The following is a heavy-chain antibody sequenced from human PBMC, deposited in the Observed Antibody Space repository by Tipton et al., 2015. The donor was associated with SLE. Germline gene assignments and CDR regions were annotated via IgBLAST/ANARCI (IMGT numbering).Heavy chain of an antibody. Sequence: LRLSCAVYGGSFSGYYWSWIRQPAGKGLEWIGRIYTSGSTNYNPSLKSRVTISVDTSKNQFSLKLSSVTAADTAVYYCAREYSSFVWYFDLWGRGTLVTVSS. CDR2: IYTSGST. CDR3: AREYSSFVWYFDL. V-gene: IGHV4-4*07. D-gene: IGHD6-6*01. CDR1: GGSFSGYY. J-gene: IGHJ2*01.